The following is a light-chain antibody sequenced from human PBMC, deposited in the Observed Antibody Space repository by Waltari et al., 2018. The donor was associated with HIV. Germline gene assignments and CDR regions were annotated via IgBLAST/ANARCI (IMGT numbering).Light chain of an antibody. J-gene: IGLJ2*01. CDR2: DVN. CDR1: SSDIGRYNL. Sequence: SALTQPASVSGSLGQSITISCTGTSSDIGRYNLVSWYQQYPGKAPKVIIYDVNKWPSGVSHRFSGFKAANTASLTISGLQAEDEADYYCCSYAGSPTFVIFGGGTKVTVL. V-gene: IGLV2-23*02. CDR3: CSYAGSPTFVI.